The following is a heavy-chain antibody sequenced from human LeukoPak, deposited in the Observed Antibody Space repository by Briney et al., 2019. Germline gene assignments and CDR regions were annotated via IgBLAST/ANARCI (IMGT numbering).Heavy chain of an antibody. CDR2: IKQDETEE. D-gene: IGHD3-10*01. V-gene: IGHV3-7*01. CDR3: VTDRRGILVRGTTFDY. Sequence: GGSLRLSCTASGFTFSNFWMGWVRQGPGKGLEWVANIKQDETEEFYLGSVKGRFTISRDNSKNTLYLQMSSLRAEDTAVYYCVTDRRGILVRGTTFDYWGQGTLVAVSS. J-gene: IGHJ4*02. CDR1: GFTFSNFW.